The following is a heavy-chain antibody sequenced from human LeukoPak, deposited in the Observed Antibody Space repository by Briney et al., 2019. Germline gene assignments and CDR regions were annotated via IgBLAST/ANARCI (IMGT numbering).Heavy chain of an antibody. D-gene: IGHD7-27*01. CDR1: GGSISSYY. V-gene: IGHV4-59*01. J-gene: IGHJ4*02. Sequence: PSETLSLTCTVSGGSISSYYWNWIRQPPGKGLEWIGYIYNSGSTNYNPSLKSRVTISVDTSKNQFSLKLSSVTAADTAVYYCATTFNWAFDYWGQGTLVTVSS. CDR3: ATTFNWAFDY. CDR2: IYNSGST.